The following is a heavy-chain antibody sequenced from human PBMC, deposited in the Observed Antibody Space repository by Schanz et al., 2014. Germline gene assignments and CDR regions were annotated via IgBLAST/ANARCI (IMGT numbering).Heavy chain of an antibody. D-gene: IGHD6-6*01. Sequence: QVQLVQSGAEVKKPGSSMKVSCKASGGTFSTYPINWLRQAPGQGLEWMGRIIPIHGIVNYAQRFQDRVRITADKSTSTAYMELSSLRSDDTAVYYCARDQAPYTNSSDVRYFDYWGQGSLVTVSS. CDR1: GGTFSTYP. J-gene: IGHJ4*02. V-gene: IGHV1-69*04. CDR2: IIPIHGIV. CDR3: ARDQAPYTNSSDVRYFDY.